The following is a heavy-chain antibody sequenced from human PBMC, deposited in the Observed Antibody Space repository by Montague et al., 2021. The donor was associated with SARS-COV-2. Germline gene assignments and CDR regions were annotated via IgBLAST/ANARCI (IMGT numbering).Heavy chain of an antibody. CDR1: RFTFSSYA. J-gene: IGHJ4*02. CDR2: ISGSGGSR. D-gene: IGHD1-14*01. Sequence: LRLSCAASRFTFSSYAMSWVRQAPGKGLEWVSAISGSGGSRYSAGSLRGRFTISRDNSKNTLYLQLNSLRAEDTAVYYCAKDLTGGGELQGLFDYWGQGTLVTVSS. CDR3: AKDLTGGGELQGLFDY. V-gene: IGHV3-23*01.